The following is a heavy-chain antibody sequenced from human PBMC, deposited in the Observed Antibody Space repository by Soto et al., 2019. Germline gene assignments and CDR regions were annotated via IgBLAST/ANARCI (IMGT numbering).Heavy chain of an antibody. CDR2: IVGSGGSG. CDR1: GFTFSSYA. J-gene: IGHJ4*02. D-gene: IGHD3-10*01. CDR3: AKDVGRSWFEYFDY. V-gene: IGHV3-23*01. Sequence: WGSLRLSCAASGFTFSSYAMSWVRQAPGKGLEWVSGIVGSGGSGYYADSVEGRFTISRDNSKNTLYLQMNSLKAEDTAVYYCAKDVGRSWFEYFDYWGQGTLVTVSA.